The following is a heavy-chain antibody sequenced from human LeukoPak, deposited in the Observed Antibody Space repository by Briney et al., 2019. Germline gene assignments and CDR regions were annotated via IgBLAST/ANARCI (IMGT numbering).Heavy chain of an antibody. CDR1: GYAFSAYN. V-gene: IGHV3-21*01. CDR3: ATSLVSSWPPRYFDC. J-gene: IGHJ4*02. CDR2: ISVTSSYI. D-gene: IGHD6-13*01. Sequence: XGSLRLSCAASGYAFSAYNINWVRQAPGKGPEWVSSISVTSSYIYYADSVKGRFTISRDNAKNSMFLQMSSLRVEDTAVYYCATSLVSSWPPRYFDCWGQGTLVTVSS.